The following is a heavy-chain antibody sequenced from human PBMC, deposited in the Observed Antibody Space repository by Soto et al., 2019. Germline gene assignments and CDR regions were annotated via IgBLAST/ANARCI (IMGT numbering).Heavy chain of an antibody. J-gene: IGHJ4*02. D-gene: IGHD6-13*01. CDR2: IYYSGST. V-gene: IGHV4-30-4*01. CDR3: AARTPGTAEPVDY. CDR1: GGSISSGDYY. Sequence: PSETLSLTCTVSGGSISSGDYYWSWIRQPPGKGLEWIGYIYYSGSTYYNPSLKSRVTISVDTSKNQFSLKLSSVTAADTAVYYCAARTPGTAEPVDYWGQGTLVTVSS.